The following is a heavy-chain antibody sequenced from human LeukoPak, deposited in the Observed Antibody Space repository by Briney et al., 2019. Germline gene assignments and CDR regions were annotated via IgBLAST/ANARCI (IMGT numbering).Heavy chain of an antibody. V-gene: IGHV3-30*18. J-gene: IGHJ4*02. CDR3: AKGPPVGSSVLRFDY. D-gene: IGHD6-6*01. CDR1: GFTFSSYG. CDR2: ISYDGSNK. Sequence: GGSLRLSCAASGFTFSSYGMHWVRQAPGKGLEWVAVISYDGSNKYYADSVKGRFTISRDNSKNTLYLQMNSLRAEDTAVYYCAKGPPVGSSVLRFDYWGQGTLVTVSS.